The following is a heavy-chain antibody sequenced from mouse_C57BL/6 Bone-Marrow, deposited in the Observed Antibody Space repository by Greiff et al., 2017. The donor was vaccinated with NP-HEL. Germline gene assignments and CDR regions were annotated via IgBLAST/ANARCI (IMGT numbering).Heavy chain of an antibody. J-gene: IGHJ1*03. V-gene: IGHV14-2*01. CDR1: GFNIKDYY. D-gene: IGHD1-1*01. CDR3: ARLHYYGSSYGYFDG. Sequence: VQLQQSGAELVKPGASVKLSCTASGFNIKDYYMHWVKQRTEQGLEWIGRIDPEDGATKYAPKFQGKGPITADTSSNTAYLQLSSLTSEDTAVYYCARLHYYGSSYGYFDGWGTGTTVTVSS. CDR2: IDPEDGAT.